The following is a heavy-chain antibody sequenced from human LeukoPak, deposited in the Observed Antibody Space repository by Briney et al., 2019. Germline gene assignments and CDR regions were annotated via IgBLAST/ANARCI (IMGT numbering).Heavy chain of an antibody. V-gene: IGHV4-39*01. J-gene: IGHJ4*02. CDR1: GGSISSSSYY. D-gene: IGHD1-26*01. Sequence: PSETLSLTCTVSGGSISSSSYYWGWIRQPPGKGLEWIGSIYYSGSTYYNPSLKSRVTISVDTSKNQFSLNLNSVTAADTAVYYCASHIPCILGACTFDYGGQGALVTVSS. CDR2: IYYSGST. CDR3: ASHIPCILGACTFDY.